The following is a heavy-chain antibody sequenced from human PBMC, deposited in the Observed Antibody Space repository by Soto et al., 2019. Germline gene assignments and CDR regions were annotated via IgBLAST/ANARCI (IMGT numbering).Heavy chain of an antibody. Sequence: ETLSLSCAASGFTFRTYAMSWVRQAPGKGLEWVSVISGSTGKTYYADSVKGRFTISRDNSKNTLSLQMNSLRGEDTAVYFCAKNRGSGSPYYYNMEVWGQGTMVTVSS. J-gene: IGHJ6*02. CDR2: ISGSTGKT. V-gene: IGHV3-23*01. CDR3: AKNRGSGSPYYYNMEV. CDR1: GFTFRTYA. D-gene: IGHD3-10*01.